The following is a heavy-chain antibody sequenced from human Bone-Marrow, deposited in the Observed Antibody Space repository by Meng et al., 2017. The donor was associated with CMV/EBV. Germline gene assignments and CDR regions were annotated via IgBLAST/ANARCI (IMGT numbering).Heavy chain of an antibody. CDR1: GFNFSDYY. CDR3: ARNHEYGGLVYGMDV. J-gene: IGHJ6*02. CDR2: ISGSSRFN. V-gene: IGHV3-11*04. Sequence: GGSLRPSCVASGFNFSDYYMSWIRQAPGKGLEYISYISGSSRFNYSADSVRGRFTVSRDNAKSLGFLQMNSLRDEDTALFYCARNHEYGGLVYGMDVCGQGTTVTVSS. D-gene: IGHD4/OR15-4a*01.